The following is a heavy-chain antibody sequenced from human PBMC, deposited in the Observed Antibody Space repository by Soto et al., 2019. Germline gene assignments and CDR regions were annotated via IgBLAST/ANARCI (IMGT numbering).Heavy chain of an antibody. CDR2: ISSTGSFI. CDR1: GFSFSTSI. D-gene: IGHD3-3*01. J-gene: IGHJ4*02. V-gene: IGHV3-21*01. CDR3: ARLSRANYDFWSGDYYFDS. Sequence: EGSLRLSCAASGFSFSTSIMYWVRQAPGKGLEWVSSISSTGSFIYYADSLKGRFTISRDNADNSLFLQMNNLRAEDTAVYYCARLSRANYDFWSGDYYFDSWGQGTLVTVSS.